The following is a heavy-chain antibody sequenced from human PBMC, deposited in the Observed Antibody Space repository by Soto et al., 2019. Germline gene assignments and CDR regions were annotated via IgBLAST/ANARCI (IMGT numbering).Heavy chain of an antibody. V-gene: IGHV4-59*08. D-gene: IGHD3-3*01. J-gene: IGHJ6*02. CDR2: IYYSGST. CDR3: ARIYDFWSGPAPTDFMDV. CDR1: GGSISSYY. Sequence: SETLSLTCTVSGGSISSYYWSWIRQPPGKGLEWIGYIYYSGSTNYNPSLKSRVTISVDTSKNQFSLKLSSVTAADTAVYYCARIYDFWSGPAPTDFMDVWGQGTTVTVSS.